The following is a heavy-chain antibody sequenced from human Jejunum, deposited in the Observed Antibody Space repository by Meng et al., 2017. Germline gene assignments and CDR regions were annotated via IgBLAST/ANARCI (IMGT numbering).Heavy chain of an antibody. Sequence: LQEAGPGLVTPSETLSLPCTVSGDSVSSDNYYWSWIRQPPGKGLEWIGYVYYSGHTDCNPSLKSRLSISIDTSKNHFSLKLSSVTAADTAVYYCARTPLYSGSYYFDPWGQGALVTVSS. D-gene: IGHD1-26*01. V-gene: IGHV4-61*03. CDR2: VYYSGHT. J-gene: IGHJ4*02. CDR1: GDSVSSDNYY. CDR3: ARTPLYSGSYYFDP.